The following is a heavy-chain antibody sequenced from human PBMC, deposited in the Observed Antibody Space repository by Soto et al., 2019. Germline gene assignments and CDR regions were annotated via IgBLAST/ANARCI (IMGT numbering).Heavy chain of an antibody. D-gene: IGHD6-25*01. V-gene: IGHV3-30*18. CDR1: GFTFSSYG. Sequence: GGSLRLSCAASGFTFSSYGMHWVRQAPGKGLEWVAVISYDGSNKYYADSVKGRFTISRDNSKNTLYLQMNSLRAEDTAVYYCAKDRGIAARLFDYWGQGTLVTISS. CDR3: AKDRGIAARLFDY. CDR2: ISYDGSNK. J-gene: IGHJ4*02.